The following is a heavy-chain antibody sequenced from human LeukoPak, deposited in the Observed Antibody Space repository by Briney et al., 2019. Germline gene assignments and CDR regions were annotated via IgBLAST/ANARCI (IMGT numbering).Heavy chain of an antibody. CDR2: IYNTGDT. J-gene: IGHJ4*02. Sequence: SETLSLTCSVSSGSIRSFYWSWIRQPPGKALEWIGYIYNTGDTEYNPSLKSRVTISVDTSNQQFSLRLSSVTAADTAIYYCARSYHYGSGSYSYYFDFWGQGTLVTVSS. CDR1: SGSIRSFY. V-gene: IGHV4-59*08. CDR3: ARSYHYGSGSYSYYFDF. D-gene: IGHD3-10*01.